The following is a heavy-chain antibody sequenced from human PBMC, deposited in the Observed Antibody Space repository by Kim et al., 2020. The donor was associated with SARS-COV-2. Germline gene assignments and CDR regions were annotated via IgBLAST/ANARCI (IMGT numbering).Heavy chain of an antibody. Sequence: GGSLRLSCAASGFTFSSFSMNWVRLAPGKGLEWVSYISGGSNIIDYADSVKGRFTISRDNAKNSLYLQMNSLRGEYTAVYYCARDLKYAFDYWGQGTLVTVSS. CDR1: GFTFSSFS. V-gene: IGHV3-48*01. D-gene: IGHD2-2*01. CDR3: ARDLKYAFDY. CDR2: ISGGSNII. J-gene: IGHJ4*02.